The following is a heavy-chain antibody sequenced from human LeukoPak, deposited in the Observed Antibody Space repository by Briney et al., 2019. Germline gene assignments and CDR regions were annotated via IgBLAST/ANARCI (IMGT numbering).Heavy chain of an antibody. V-gene: IGHV1-2*02. Sequence: ASVKVSCKASGYTFTGYYMHWVRQAPGQGLEWMGWINPNSGGTNYAQKFQGRVTMTRDTSISTAYMELSRLRSDDTAVYYCARDPITIFGVVILPNNWFDPWGQGTLVTVSS. J-gene: IGHJ5*02. D-gene: IGHD3-3*01. CDR3: ARDPITIFGVVILPNNWFDP. CDR2: INPNSGGT. CDR1: GYTFTGYY.